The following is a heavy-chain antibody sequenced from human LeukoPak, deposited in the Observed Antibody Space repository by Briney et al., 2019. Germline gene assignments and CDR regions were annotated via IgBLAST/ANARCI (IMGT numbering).Heavy chain of an antibody. J-gene: IGHJ4*02. CDR1: GFTFDDYA. CDR3: AKGTLGDYDSSHFDS. V-gene: IGHV3-9*01. Sequence: GGSLRLSCAASGFTFDDYAMHWVRQAPGKGLEWVSGISWNSGSIGYADSVKGRFTISRDNAKNSLYLQMNSLRAEDTALYYCAKGTLGDYDSSHFDSWGQGALVTVSS. CDR2: ISWNSGSI. D-gene: IGHD5-12*01.